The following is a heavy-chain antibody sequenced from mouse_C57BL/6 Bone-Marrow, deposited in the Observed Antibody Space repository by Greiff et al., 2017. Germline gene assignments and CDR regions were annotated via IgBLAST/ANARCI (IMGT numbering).Heavy chain of an antibody. Sequence: EVKLMESGGGLVKPGGSLKLSCAASGFTFSDYGMHWVRQAPEQGLEWVAYISSGSSAIYYADTVKGRFTIARDNAKNTLFLQMTSLRSEDTAMYYCARPTTASPFDYWGQGTTLTVSS. CDR1: GFTFSDYG. CDR2: ISSGSSAI. D-gene: IGHD1-2*01. CDR3: ARPTTASPFDY. J-gene: IGHJ2*01. V-gene: IGHV5-17*01.